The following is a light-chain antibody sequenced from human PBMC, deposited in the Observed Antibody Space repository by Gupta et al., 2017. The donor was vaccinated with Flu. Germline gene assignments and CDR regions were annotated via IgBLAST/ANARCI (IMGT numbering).Light chain of an antibody. V-gene: IGLV3-19*01. CDR1: SLRSYY. CDR2: GKN. Sequence: SSELTQDPAVSVALGQTVRITCQGDSLRSYYASWYQQKPGQAPVLVIYGKNNRPSGIPDRFSGSSSGNTASLTITGAQAEDEADHYCNSRDSSGNNLVVFGGGTKLTVL. J-gene: IGLJ2*01. CDR3: NSRDSSGNNLVV.